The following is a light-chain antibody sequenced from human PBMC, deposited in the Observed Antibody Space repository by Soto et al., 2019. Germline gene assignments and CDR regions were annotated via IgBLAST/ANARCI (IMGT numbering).Light chain of an antibody. CDR3: QQYENLPT. V-gene: IGKV1-33*01. J-gene: IGKJ5*01. Sequence: DLQMTQSPSSLSASVGDRVAITCQASQNIKNYLNWYQQKPGRAPXXLIYDASNLEAGVPSRFRGSGSGTDFTFTISRLKPEDIATYYCQQYENLPTFGQGTRLEIK. CDR1: QNIKNY. CDR2: DAS.